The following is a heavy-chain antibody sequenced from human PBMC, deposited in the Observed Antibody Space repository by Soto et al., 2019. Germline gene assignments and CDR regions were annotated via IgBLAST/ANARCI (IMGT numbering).Heavy chain of an antibody. Sequence: QVQLQESGPGLVKPSQTLSLTCTVSGRSMSSGGYYWSGIRQHPGKGLEWIGYIYYSGSTYYNPSLKSRVTISVDTSKNQFSLKLSSVTAADTAVYYCAREHEPYGMDVWGQGTTVTVSS. CDR3: AREHEPYGMDV. J-gene: IGHJ6*02. CDR2: IYYSGST. CDR1: GRSMSSGGYY. V-gene: IGHV4-31*03.